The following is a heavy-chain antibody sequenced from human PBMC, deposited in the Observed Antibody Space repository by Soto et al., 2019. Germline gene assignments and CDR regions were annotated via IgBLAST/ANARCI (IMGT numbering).Heavy chain of an antibody. CDR1: GYTFTNNY. CDR3: ARASGALDV. D-gene: IGHD3-10*01. V-gene: IGHV1-46*03. CDR2: ISPSGGST. Sequence: QVQVVQSGAEVKKPVASVKVSCKTSGYTFTNNYLHWVRQAPGQGLEWMGIISPSGGSTRYAQEFEGRVTMTTDTSTSTVYMELGSLTSEDTAVYYCARASGALDVWGQGTLVTVSS. J-gene: IGHJ3*01.